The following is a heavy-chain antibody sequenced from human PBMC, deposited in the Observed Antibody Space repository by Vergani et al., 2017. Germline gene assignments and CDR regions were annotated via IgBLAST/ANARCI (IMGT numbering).Heavy chain of an antibody. V-gene: IGHV4-31*03. CDR3: ASQDDHNGNPGAFDI. J-gene: IGHJ3*02. CDR1: GGSLSSGSYY. Sequence: QVQLQESGPGLLKPSQTLSLTCTVSGGSLSSGSYYWSWVRQRPGKGLEWIGYIYNSGSTYYNPSLKSRVTISVDASKNQFSLKLSSVTAADTAVYYCASQDDHNGNPGAFDIWGQGTKVTVS. D-gene: IGHD4-23*01. CDR2: IYNSGST.